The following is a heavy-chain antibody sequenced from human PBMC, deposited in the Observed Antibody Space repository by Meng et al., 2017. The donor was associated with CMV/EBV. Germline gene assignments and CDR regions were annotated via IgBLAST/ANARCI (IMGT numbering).Heavy chain of an antibody. D-gene: IGHD3-10*01. J-gene: IGHJ6*02. CDR3: AGRRERRGLNYYYYYGMDV. V-gene: IGHV3-23*01. Sequence: GESLKISCAASGFTFSSYALNWVRQAPGKGLEWVSAISGSGGSTYYADSVKGRFTISSDNSKTTLYQQMNNLGAEDTAVYYCAGRRERRGLNYYYYYGMDVWGQGTTVTVSS. CDR2: ISGSGGST. CDR1: GFTFSSYA.